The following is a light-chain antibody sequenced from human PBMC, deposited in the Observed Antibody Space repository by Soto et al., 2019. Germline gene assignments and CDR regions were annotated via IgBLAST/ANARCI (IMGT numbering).Light chain of an antibody. V-gene: IGKV3-20*01. CDR3: QQYAGSPRT. Sequence: EIVLSQSPGTLSLSPGERATLFCRASQTITTSQLAWYQQKPGQAPRVLIFGASNRATGIPDRFSGSGSGTDFPLTISRLGPEDFAIHYCQQYAGSPRTFGQGTTAQV. CDR1: QTITTSQ. J-gene: IGKJ1*01. CDR2: GAS.